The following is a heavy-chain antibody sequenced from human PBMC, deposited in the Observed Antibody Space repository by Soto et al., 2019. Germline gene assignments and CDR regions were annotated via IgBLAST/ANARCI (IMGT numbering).Heavy chain of an antibody. CDR1: GYTFTSYG. D-gene: IGHD3-22*01. Sequence: QVQLVQSGAEVKKPGASVKVSCKASGYTFTSYGISWVRQAPGQGLEWMGWISAYNGNTNYAQKLQGRVTMTTDTSTSTAYMELRRLRSDDTAVYYCARAPLYDSSGYYYDGWFDPWGQGTLVTVSS. CDR3: ARAPLYDSSGYYYDGWFDP. J-gene: IGHJ5*02. V-gene: IGHV1-18*01. CDR2: ISAYNGNT.